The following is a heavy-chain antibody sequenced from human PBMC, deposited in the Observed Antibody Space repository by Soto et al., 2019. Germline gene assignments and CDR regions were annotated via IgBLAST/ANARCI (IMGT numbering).Heavy chain of an antibody. CDR2: IYPGDSDT. Sequence: GESLKISCKGSGYSFTSYWIGWVRQMPGKGLEWMGIIYPGDSDTRYSPSFQGQVTISADKSISTAYLQWSSLKASDTALYYCARGCTNGVCPYGMDVWGQGTTVTVSS. D-gene: IGHD2-8*01. CDR1: GYSFTSYW. V-gene: IGHV5-51*01. CDR3: ARGCTNGVCPYGMDV. J-gene: IGHJ6*02.